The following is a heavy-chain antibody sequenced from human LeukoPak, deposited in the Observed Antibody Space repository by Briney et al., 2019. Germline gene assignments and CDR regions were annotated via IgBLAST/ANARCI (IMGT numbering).Heavy chain of an antibody. Sequence: GESLKISCKSSGYSFTSYWIGWVRQVPEKGLEWMGIIYPGDSDTTYSPSFQGQVTMSVDKSINTAYLQWSSLKASDTARYYCARLPPAVTTPNSASDIWGQGTKVTVSS. J-gene: IGHJ3*02. CDR1: GYSFTSYW. CDR3: ARLPPAVTTPNSASDI. V-gene: IGHV5-51*03. CDR2: IYPGDSDT. D-gene: IGHD4-17*01.